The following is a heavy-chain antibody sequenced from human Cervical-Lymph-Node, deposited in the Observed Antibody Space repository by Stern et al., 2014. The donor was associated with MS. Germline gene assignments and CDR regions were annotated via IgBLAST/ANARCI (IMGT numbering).Heavy chain of an antibody. Sequence: QVTLRESGPTLVKPTQTLTLTCTFSGFSLTTSGVGVGWIRQPPGKALEWLALLYWADDKRYSRSLKSRLTITKDTSKNQVVLTMTNMDPVDTATYYCTRVYDSSGYYYRPGAFDVWGQGTMVTVSS. D-gene: IGHD3-22*01. CDR3: TRVYDSSGYYYRPGAFDV. J-gene: IGHJ3*01. CDR1: GFSLTTSGVG. V-gene: IGHV2-5*02. CDR2: LYWADDK.